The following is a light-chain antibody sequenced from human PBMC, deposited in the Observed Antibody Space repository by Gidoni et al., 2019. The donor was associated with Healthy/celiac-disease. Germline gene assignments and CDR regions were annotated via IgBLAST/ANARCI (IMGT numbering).Light chain of an antibody. CDR3: CSYAGSYSYV. CDR1: SSDVGGYNY. CDR2: DVS. J-gene: IGLJ1*01. V-gene: IGLV2-11*01. Sequence: QSALTQPRSVSGSPGQSVTISCTGTSSDVGGYNYVSWYQQHPGKAPKLMIYDVSKRPAGVPDRFSGSKSGKTASLTISGLQAEDEADYYCCSYAGSYSYVFGTGTKVTVL.